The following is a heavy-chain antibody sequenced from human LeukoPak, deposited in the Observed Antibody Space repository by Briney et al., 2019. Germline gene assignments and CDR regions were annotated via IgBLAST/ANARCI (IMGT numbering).Heavy chain of an antibody. CDR1: GGSISPYF. Sequence: SETLSLTCTVSGGSISPYFWSWIRQPPGKGLEWIGYISYTGSTNYNPSLKSRVTISVDTSKNQFSLQLTSVTAADTAVYYCARDDYRGVTNFDPWGQGTLATVSS. CDR3: ARDDYRGVTNFDP. V-gene: IGHV4-59*01. CDR2: ISYTGST. J-gene: IGHJ5*02. D-gene: IGHD3-10*01.